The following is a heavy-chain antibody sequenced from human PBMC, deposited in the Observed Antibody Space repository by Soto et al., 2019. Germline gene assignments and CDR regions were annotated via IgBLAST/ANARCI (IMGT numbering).Heavy chain of an antibody. D-gene: IGHD1-26*01. V-gene: IGHV6-1*01. Sequence: KQSQTLSLTCAISGDSVSSNSAAWNWIRQSPSRGLEWLGRTYYRSKWYNDYAVSVKSRITINPDTSKNQFSLQLNSVTPEDTAVYYCARDIVGSGPYYYYYMDFWGKGTTVTVSS. CDR1: GDSVSSNSAA. CDR2: TYYRSKWYN. J-gene: IGHJ6*03. CDR3: ARDIVGSGPYYYYYMDF.